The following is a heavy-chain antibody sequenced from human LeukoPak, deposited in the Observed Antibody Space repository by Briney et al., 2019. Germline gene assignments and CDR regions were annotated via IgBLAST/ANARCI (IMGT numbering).Heavy chain of an antibody. Sequence: GGSLRLSRAASGFTFSDYYMSWIRQAPGKGLEWVSYISSSGSTIYYADSVKGRFTISRDNAKNSLYLQVNSLRAEDTAVYYCARLYGSGSYQPFDYWGQGTLVTVPS. CDR2: ISSSGSTI. V-gene: IGHV3-11*01. CDR3: ARLYGSGSYQPFDY. J-gene: IGHJ4*02. CDR1: GFTFSDYY. D-gene: IGHD3-10*01.